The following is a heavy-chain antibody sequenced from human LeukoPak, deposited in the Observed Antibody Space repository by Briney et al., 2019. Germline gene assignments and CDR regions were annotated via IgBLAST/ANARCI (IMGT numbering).Heavy chain of an antibody. D-gene: IGHD6-19*01. CDR1: GFTFGTFW. CDR2: IKQDGSET. CDR3: ARGHSSGWYVDYFDY. J-gene: IGHJ4*02. Sequence: GGSLRLSCAASGFTFGTFWMSWVRRAPGKGLEWVANIKQDGSETFYVDSVKGRFTISRDNAKDSLYLQMNSLRAEDTALYYCARGHSSGWYVDYFDYWGQATLVTVSS. V-gene: IGHV3-7*05.